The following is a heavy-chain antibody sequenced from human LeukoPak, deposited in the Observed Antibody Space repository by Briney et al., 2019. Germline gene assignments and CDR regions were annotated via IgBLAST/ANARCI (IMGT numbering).Heavy chain of an antibody. CDR2: VFYSVST. D-gene: IGHD2-15*01. CDR1: GGSFSGYY. V-gene: IGHV4-34*12. Sequence: PSETLSLTCAVYGGSFSGYYWGWIRQPPGKGLEWIGSVFYSVSTYYNPSLKSRVIISVDTSKNLFSLKLSSVTAADTAVYYCGRASSGGSFDYWGQGTQVTVSS. CDR3: GRASSGGSFDY. J-gene: IGHJ4*02.